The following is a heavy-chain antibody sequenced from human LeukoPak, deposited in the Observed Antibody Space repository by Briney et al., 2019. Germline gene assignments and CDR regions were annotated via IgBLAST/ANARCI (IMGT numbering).Heavy chain of an antibody. V-gene: IGHV4-34*01. CDR2: INHSGST. D-gene: IGHD2-8*02. CDR3: AREGGYWRAFDI. J-gene: IGHJ3*02. Sequence: SETLSLTCAVYGGSFSGYYWSWIRQPPGKGLEWIGEINHSGSTNYNPSLKSRVTISVDTSKNQFSLKLSSVTAADTAVYYCAREGGYWRAFDIWGQGTMVTVSS. CDR1: GGSFSGYY.